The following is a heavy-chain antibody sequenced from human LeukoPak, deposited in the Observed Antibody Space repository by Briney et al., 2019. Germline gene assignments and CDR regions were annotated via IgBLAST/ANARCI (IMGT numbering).Heavy chain of an antibody. CDR1: GYTFTGYY. J-gene: IGHJ4*02. CDR3: ARGRDSMIVVVGDLDY. V-gene: IGHV1-8*02. Sequence: ASVKVSCKASGYTFTGYYMHWVRQAPGQGLEWMGWMNPNSGNTGYAQKFQGRVTMTRNTSISTAYMELSSLRSEDTAVYYCARGRDSMIVVVGDLDYWGQGTLVTVSS. D-gene: IGHD3-22*01. CDR2: MNPNSGNT.